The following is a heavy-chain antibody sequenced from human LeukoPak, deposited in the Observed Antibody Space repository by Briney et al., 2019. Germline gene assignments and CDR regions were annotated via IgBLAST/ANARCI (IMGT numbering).Heavy chain of an antibody. V-gene: IGHV4-4*09. CDR1: GGSISSYY. D-gene: IGHD1-7*01. CDR3: ARHVSGYNWNYLRWFDP. J-gene: IGHJ5*02. CDR2: IYTSGST. Sequence: PSETLSLTCTVSGGSISSYYWSWIRQPPGKGLEWIGYIYTSGSTNYNPSLKSRVTISVDTSKNQFSLKLSSVTAADTAVYYCARHVSGYNWNYLRWFDPWGQGTLVTVSS.